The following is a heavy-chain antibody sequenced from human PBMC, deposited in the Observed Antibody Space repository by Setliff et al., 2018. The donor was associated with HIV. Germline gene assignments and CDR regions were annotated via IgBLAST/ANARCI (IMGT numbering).Heavy chain of an antibody. D-gene: IGHD5-12*01. CDR2: IIPMFGTT. Sequence: GASVKVSCKASGVTFRRFAFSWVRQAPGQGLEWMGGIIPMFGTTNYAQKFQGRVTITADESTSTVYMELTSLRFEDTAVYYCARVGEMATIGYSYYYMDVWGQGTMVTVPS. CDR1: GVTFRRFA. CDR3: ARVGEMATIGYSYYYMDV. V-gene: IGHV1-69*13. J-gene: IGHJ6*03.